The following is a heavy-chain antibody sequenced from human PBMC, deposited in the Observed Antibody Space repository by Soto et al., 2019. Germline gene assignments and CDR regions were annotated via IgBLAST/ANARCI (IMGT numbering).Heavy chain of an antibody. CDR2: INHSGST. V-gene: IGHV4-34*01. J-gene: IGHJ4*02. CDR3: ARASRRRTIVVVVAAPYYFDY. CDR1: GGSFSGYY. D-gene: IGHD2-15*01. Sequence: QVQLQQWGAGLLKPSETLSLTCAVYGGSFSGYYWSWIRQPPGKGLEWIGEINHSGSTNYNPSLKSRVTISVDTSKNQFSLKLSSVTAADTAVYYCARASRRRTIVVVVAAPYYFDYWGQGTLVTVSS.